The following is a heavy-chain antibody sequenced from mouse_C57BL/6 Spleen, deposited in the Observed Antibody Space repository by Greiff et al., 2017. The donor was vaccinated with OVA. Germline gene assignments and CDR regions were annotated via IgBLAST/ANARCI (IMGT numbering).Heavy chain of an antibody. D-gene: IGHD1-1*01. J-gene: IGHJ2*01. V-gene: IGHV1-4*01. CDR1: GYTFTSYT. Sequence: QVQLQQPGAELARPGASVKMSCKASGYTFTSYTMHWVKQRPGQGLEWIGYINPSSGYTKYNQKFKDKATLTADKSSSTAYMQLSSLTSEDSAVYYCGRDSVINTVVGFDYWGQGTTLTVAS. CDR2: INPSSGYT. CDR3: GRDSVINTVVGFDY.